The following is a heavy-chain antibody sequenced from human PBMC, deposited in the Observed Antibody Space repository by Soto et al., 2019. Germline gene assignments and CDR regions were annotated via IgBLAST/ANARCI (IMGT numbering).Heavy chain of an antibody. CDR1: GGSISSGGYY. V-gene: IGHV4-31*03. D-gene: IGHD1-26*01. CDR2: IYYSGST. Sequence: QVQLQESGPGLVKPSQTLSLTCTVSGGSISSGGYYWSWIRQHPGKGLEWIGYIYYSGSTYYNPSLKSRVPISVDTSKNQFSLKLSSVTAADTAVYYCAIVLQTYSVGDNWFDPWGQGTLVTVSS. J-gene: IGHJ5*02. CDR3: AIVLQTYSVGDNWFDP.